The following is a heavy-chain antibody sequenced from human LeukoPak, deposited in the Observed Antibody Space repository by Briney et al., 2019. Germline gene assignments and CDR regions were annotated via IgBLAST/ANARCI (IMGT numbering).Heavy chain of an antibody. CDR2: INPNSGGT. CDR3: ARVERGSGSYSDYYYYYYMDV. CDR1: GYTFTGCY. D-gene: IGHD3-10*01. J-gene: IGHJ6*03. Sequence: ASVKVSCKASGYTFTGCYMHWVRQATGQGLEWMGWINPNSGGTNNAQKFQGRVTMTRDTSISTAYMELSRLRSDDTAVYYCARVERGSGSYSDYYYYYYMDVWGKGTTVTVSS. V-gene: IGHV1-2*02.